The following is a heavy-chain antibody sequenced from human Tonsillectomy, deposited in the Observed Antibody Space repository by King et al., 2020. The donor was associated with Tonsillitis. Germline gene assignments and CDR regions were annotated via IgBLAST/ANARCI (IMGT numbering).Heavy chain of an antibody. D-gene: IGHD3-10*01. J-gene: IGHJ6*03. CDR3: VKDAQFGQPSYYYMDV. Sequence: VQLVESGGGVVQPGGSLRLSCATSGFTFDDYAMHWVSQAPGKGLEWVSLISGDGGKTFYTDSVTGRFTISRNNSKNSLYLQMNSLRTEDTALYYCVKDAQFGQPSYYYMDVWGKGTTVTVSS. CDR2: ISGDGGKT. V-gene: IGHV3-43*02. CDR1: GFTFDDYA.